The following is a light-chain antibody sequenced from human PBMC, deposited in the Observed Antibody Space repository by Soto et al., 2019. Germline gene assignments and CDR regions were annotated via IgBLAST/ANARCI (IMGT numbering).Light chain of an antibody. CDR2: DAS. Sequence: DIQMTQSPSTLSASVGDRVTITCRASQNINSWLAWYQQKPGKAPNLLIYDASTLESGVPSRFSGSGSGTEFTLTISSLQPEDFATYYCQQFYSFSRTFGQGTKVDIK. V-gene: IGKV1-5*01. CDR3: QQFYSFSRT. J-gene: IGKJ1*01. CDR1: QNINSW.